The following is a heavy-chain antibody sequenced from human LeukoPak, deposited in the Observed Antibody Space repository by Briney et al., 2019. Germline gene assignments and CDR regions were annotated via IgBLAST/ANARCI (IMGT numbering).Heavy chain of an antibody. D-gene: IGHD3-16*02. J-gene: IGHJ4*02. Sequence: SETLSLTCTVSGGSISSGDYYWSWIRRPPGKGLEWIGYIYYSGSTYYNPSLKSRVTISVDTSKNQFSLKLSSVTAADTAVYYCARDTVWGSYRYGHNYFDYWGQGTLVTVSS. CDR2: IYYSGST. CDR3: ARDTVWGSYRYGHNYFDY. CDR1: GGSISSGDYY. V-gene: IGHV4-30-4*08.